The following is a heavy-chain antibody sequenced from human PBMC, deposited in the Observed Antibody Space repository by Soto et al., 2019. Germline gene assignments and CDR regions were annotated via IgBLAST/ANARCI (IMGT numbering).Heavy chain of an antibody. D-gene: IGHD3-3*01. Sequence: SETLSLTCAVYGWSVNGYYWNWISQPPGKGLEWIGEINHTGGTPYNPSLKSRVTMSVDTSKNQFSLRLSSVTAADTAIYYCATRITVFGLLIPPFDPWGQGTQVTVS. CDR1: GWSVNGYY. CDR3: ATRITVFGLLIPPFDP. V-gene: IGHV4-34*01. J-gene: IGHJ5*02. CDR2: INHTGGT.